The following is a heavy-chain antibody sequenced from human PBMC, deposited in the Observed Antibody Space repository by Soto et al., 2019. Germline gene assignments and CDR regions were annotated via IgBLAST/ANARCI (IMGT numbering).Heavy chain of an antibody. D-gene: IGHD3-22*01. CDR3: ARDLHYYDSSGSY. V-gene: IGHV3-30-3*01. CDR2: ISYDGSNK. Sequence: GGSLRLSCAASGFTFSSYAMHWVRQAPGKGLEWVAVISYDGSNKYYADSVKGRFTISRDNSKNTLYLQMNSLRAEDTAVYYCARDLHYYDSSGSYWGQGTLVTVSS. CDR1: GFTFSSYA. J-gene: IGHJ4*02.